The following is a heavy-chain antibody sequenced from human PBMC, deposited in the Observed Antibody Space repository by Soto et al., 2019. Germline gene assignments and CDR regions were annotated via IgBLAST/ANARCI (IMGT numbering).Heavy chain of an antibody. Sequence: QITLRESGPPLVQPTQTLTLTCTFSGFSLSTTGAGVAWIRQPPGKALEWLALLYWDGDKRYTPSLKNRLSITTDTSKNQVVLTMTNMDPMDTATYYCAKDVSDYWGQGTLVTVSS. CDR2: LYWDGDK. CDR1: GFSLSTTGAG. J-gene: IGHJ4*02. CDR3: AKDVSDY. V-gene: IGHV2-5*02.